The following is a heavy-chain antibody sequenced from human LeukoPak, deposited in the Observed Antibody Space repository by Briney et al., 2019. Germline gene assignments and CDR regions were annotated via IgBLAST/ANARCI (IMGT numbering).Heavy chain of an antibody. Sequence: SGGSLRLSCATSGFSFSDYYMTWIRQAPGKGLEWISYISSSGTSTKHADSVKERFAISRDNAKNSLYLQMNSLRADDTAMYYCARPVGDTVTNFWIPADWGQGTLVTVSS. D-gene: IGHD4-17*01. CDR2: ISSSGTST. CDR1: GFSFSDYY. V-gene: IGHV3-11*03. J-gene: IGHJ4*02. CDR3: ARPVGDTVTNFWIPAD.